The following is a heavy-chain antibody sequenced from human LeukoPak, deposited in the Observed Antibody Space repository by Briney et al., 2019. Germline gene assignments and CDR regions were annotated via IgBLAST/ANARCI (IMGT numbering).Heavy chain of an antibody. J-gene: IGHJ6*02. CDR3: ARASGGVGATGNYYYYYGMDV. Sequence: PGGSLRLSCAASGFTFSSYAMHWVRQAPGKGLEWVANIKQDGSERYYVDSVKGRFTISRDNAKNSLYLQMNSLRAEDTAVYYCARASGGVGATGNYYYYYGMDVWGQGTTVTVSS. D-gene: IGHD1-26*01. V-gene: IGHV3-7*03. CDR2: IKQDGSER. CDR1: GFTFSSYA.